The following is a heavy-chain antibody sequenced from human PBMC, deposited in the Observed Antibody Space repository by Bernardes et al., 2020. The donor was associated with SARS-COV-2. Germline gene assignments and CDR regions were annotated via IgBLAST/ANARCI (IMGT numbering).Heavy chain of an antibody. D-gene: IGHD6-19*01. CDR1: GFTFSSYG. CDR3: AREYSSGWYILDY. V-gene: IGHV3-33*01. Sequence: LRLSCSASGFTFSSYGMHWVRQAPGKGLEWVAVIWYDGSNKYYADSVKGRFTISRDNSKNTLYLQMNSLRAEDTAVYYCAREYSSGWYILDYWGQGTLVTVSA. J-gene: IGHJ4*02. CDR2: IWYDGSNK.